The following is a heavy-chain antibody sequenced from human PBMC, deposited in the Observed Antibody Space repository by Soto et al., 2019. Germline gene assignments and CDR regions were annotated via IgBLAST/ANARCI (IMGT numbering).Heavy chain of an antibody. CDR1: GDYVSSNSAA. CDR2: TYYRSKWYS. V-gene: IGHV6-1*01. J-gene: IGHJ4*02. Sequence: PSQTLSLTCDISGDYVSSNSAARNWIRQSPSRGLEWLGRTYYRSKWYSDYAVSVKSRITVNPDTSKNQFSLHLRSVTPEDTAVYFCAREEKWGLQGLDFWGQGTPVTVSS. CDR3: AREEKWGLQGLDF. D-gene: IGHD3-22*01.